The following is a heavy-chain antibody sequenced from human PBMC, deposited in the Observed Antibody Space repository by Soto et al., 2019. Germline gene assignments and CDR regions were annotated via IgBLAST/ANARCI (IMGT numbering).Heavy chain of an antibody. CDR3: AASGYSSSNPIP. J-gene: IGHJ5*02. CDR2: IVVGSGNT. V-gene: IGHV1-58*02. D-gene: IGHD6-13*01. Sequence: ASVKVSCKASGFTFTSSAMQWVRQARGQRLEWIGWIVVGSGNTNYAQKFQERVTITRDMSTSTAYMELSSLRSEETAVYYCAASGYSSSNPIPWGQGTLVTVSS. CDR1: GFTFTSSA.